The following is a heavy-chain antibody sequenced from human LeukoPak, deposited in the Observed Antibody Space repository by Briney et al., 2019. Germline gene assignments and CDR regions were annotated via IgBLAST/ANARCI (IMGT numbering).Heavy chain of an antibody. CDR2: ISWNSGSI. Sequence: SGGSLRLSCAASGFTFDDYAMHWVRHAPGKGLEWVSGISWNSGSIVYADSVKGRFTISRDNAKNSLYLQMNSLRAEDTALYYCAKDLNPYYYDSSGFHLGLDLWGRGTLVTVSS. V-gene: IGHV3-9*01. D-gene: IGHD3-22*01. CDR3: AKDLNPYYYDSSGFHLGLDL. J-gene: IGHJ2*01. CDR1: GFTFDDYA.